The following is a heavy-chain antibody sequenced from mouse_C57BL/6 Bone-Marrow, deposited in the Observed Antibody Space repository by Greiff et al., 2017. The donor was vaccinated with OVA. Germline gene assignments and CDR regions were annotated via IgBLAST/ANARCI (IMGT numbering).Heavy chain of an antibody. CDR2: IDPETGGT. CDR3: TREGITTVDWYFDV. D-gene: IGHD1-1*01. Sequence: VKLMESGAELVRPGASVTLSCKASGYTFTDYEMHWVKQTPVHGLEWIGAIDPETGGTAYNQKFKGKAILTADKSSSTAYMELRSLTSEDSAVYYCTREGITTVDWYFDVWGTGTTVTVSS. CDR1: GYTFTDYE. V-gene: IGHV1-15*01. J-gene: IGHJ1*03.